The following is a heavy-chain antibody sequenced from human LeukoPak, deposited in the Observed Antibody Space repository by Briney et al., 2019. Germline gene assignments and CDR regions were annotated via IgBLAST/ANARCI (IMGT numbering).Heavy chain of an antibody. Sequence: GAPVRPSCTPAGYTVTTYGVILVPQAPGHGLQWMGWSSGYNGSTKYAPTLKGRVTMSIDTSTSTAYMELRCLRADDTAVYYCAREGALWFGELPYDYWGQGTLVTAS. D-gene: IGHD3-10*01. V-gene: IGHV1-18*01. CDR1: GYTVTTYG. CDR2: SSGYNGST. J-gene: IGHJ4*02. CDR3: AREGALWFGELPYDY.